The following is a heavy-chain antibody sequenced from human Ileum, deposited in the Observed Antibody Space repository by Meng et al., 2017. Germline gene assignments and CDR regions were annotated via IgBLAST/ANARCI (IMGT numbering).Heavy chain of an antibody. Sequence: AESLRLSCVVSGFTFSSYAMHWVRQAPGKGLEWVAVISYDGSNKYYADSVKGRFTISRDNSKNTLYLQMNSLRVEDTAVYYCARDLPLQYSSSTSCYSPGMDVWGQGTTVTGAS. CDR2: ISYDGSNK. J-gene: IGHJ6*02. V-gene: IGHV3-30*01. CDR1: GFTFSSYA. CDR3: ARDLPLQYSSSTSCYSPGMDV. D-gene: IGHD2-2*02.